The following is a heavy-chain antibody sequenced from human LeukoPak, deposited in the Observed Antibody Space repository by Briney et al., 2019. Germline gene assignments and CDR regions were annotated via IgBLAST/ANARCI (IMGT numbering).Heavy chain of an antibody. CDR2: INPNSGGT. CDR3: ARSLGYCSSTSCSMTV. J-gene: IGHJ6*02. V-gene: IGHV1-2*02. D-gene: IGHD2-2*01. CDR1: GYTFTGYY. Sequence: GASVKVSCKASGYTFTGYYMHWVRQAPAHALEWTGWINPNSGGTNYAQKFQGGVTMTRDTSISTAYMELSRLRSDDTAVYYCARSLGYCSSTSCSMTVWGQGTTVTVSS.